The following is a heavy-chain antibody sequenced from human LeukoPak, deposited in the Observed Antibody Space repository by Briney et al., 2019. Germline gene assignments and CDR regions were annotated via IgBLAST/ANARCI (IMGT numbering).Heavy chain of an antibody. V-gene: IGHV3-23*01. D-gene: IGHD6-19*01. J-gene: IGHJ4*02. CDR2: VSGGGGST. CDR3: AKDLNDYSSGRALDY. CDR1: GFTFSNYA. Sequence: PGGSLRLSCAASGFTFSNYAMSWVRQAPGKGLEWVSAVSGGGGSTFYADSVKGRFTVSRDNSGDTLYLQMNSLRADDTAIYYCAKDLNDYSSGRALDYWGQGTLVTVSS.